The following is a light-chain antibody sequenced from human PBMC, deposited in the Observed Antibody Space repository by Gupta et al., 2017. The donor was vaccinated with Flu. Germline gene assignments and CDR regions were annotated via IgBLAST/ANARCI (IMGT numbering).Light chain of an antibody. CDR2: EVT. CDR3: SSYADNNNLL. J-gene: IGLJ2*01. CDR1: SSDIGGYNY. V-gene: IGLV2-8*01. Sequence: QSALTQPPSASVSPGQSVTISCTGTSSDIGGYNYVSWYQQYPGKAPKLFIYEVTKRPSGVPDRFSGSKSGNTASLTVSGLQPEDEAHYFCSSYADNNNLLFGGGTKVTVL.